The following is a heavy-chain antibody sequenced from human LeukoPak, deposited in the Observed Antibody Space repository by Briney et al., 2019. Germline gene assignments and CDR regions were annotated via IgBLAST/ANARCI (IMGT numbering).Heavy chain of an antibody. Sequence: GRSLRLSCAASGFTFSSYGMHWVRQAPGQGLEWAAVIWYDGSNKYYADSVKGRFTISRDNSKNTLYLQMNSLRAEDTAVYYCAKDFGGLVYAILGLDYWGQGTLVTVSS. CDR3: AKDFGGLVYAILGLDY. D-gene: IGHD2-8*01. CDR2: IWYDGSNK. J-gene: IGHJ4*02. CDR1: GFTFSSYG. V-gene: IGHV3-33*06.